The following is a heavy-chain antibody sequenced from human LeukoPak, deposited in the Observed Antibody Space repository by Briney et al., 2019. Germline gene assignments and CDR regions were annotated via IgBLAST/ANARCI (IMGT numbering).Heavy chain of an antibody. V-gene: IGHV4-34*01. D-gene: IGHD3-9*01. CDR2: INLSGST. J-gene: IGHJ6*02. CDR3: ARGKLLRYFDWFRPNGMDV. Sequence: SETLSLTCAVYGGSFVGYSGGGIGQPQGKGRGGMGEINLSGSTNYNPSLKSRVTISVDTSKNQFSLKLSSVTAADTAVYYCARGKLLRYFDWFRPNGMDVWGQGTTVTVSS. CDR1: GGSFVGYS.